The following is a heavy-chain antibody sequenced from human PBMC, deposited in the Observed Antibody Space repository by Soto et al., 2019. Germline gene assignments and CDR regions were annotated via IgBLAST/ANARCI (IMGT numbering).Heavy chain of an antibody. Sequence: EVQLVESGGDLVQPGGSLRLSCAASGFTFSDYWMSWVRQTPGKGLEWVGNIHLDGSEKYYAGFVKGRFTFSRDNVKNSRYLQMTSLSADDTGVYYCARDDQKGYHYSVAFFDYWGQGTPVTVSS. CDR2: IHLDGSEK. V-gene: IGHV3-7*04. D-gene: IGHD4-4*01. CDR3: ARDDQKGYHYSVAFFDY. CDR1: GFTFSDYW. J-gene: IGHJ4*02.